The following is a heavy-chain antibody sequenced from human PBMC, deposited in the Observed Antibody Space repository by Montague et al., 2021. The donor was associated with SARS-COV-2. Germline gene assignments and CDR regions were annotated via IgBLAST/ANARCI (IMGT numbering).Heavy chain of an antibody. Sequence: SETLSLTCSVSGDSISTSTFYWGWIRQSLGKGLEWIGTISYNGRTFYNPSLRSRLTISVDPSENQFSLKLNSVTAADTAVYYCTRLALLVAGGIGCFDPWGQGTLVTVSS. V-gene: IGHV4-39*01. CDR1: GDSISTSTFY. J-gene: IGHJ5*02. D-gene: IGHD1-1*01. CDR3: TRLALLVAGGIGCFDP. CDR2: ISYNGRT.